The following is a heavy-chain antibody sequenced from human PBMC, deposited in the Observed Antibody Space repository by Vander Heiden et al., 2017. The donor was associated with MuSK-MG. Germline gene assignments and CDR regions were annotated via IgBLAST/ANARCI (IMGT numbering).Heavy chain of an antibody. D-gene: IGHD2-2*01. J-gene: IGHJ2*01. Sequence: QVQLQESGPGLVKPSETLSLTCTVSGGPISSYYWGWIRQPPGKGLEWIGYIYYSGSTNYNPSLKSRVTISADTSKNQFSLKLSSVTAADTAVYYCATSRDPIYWYFDLWGRGTLVTVSS. V-gene: IGHV4-59*01. CDR3: ATSRDPIYWYFDL. CDR2: IYYSGST. CDR1: GGPISSYY.